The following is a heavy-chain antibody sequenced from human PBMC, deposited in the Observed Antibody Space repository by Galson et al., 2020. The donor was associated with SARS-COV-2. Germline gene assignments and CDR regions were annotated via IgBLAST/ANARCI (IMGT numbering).Heavy chain of an antibody. V-gene: IGHV5-51*01. CDR1: GYSFTSYW. CDR2: IYPGDSDT. J-gene: IGHJ3*02. D-gene: IGHD3-22*01. Sequence: GESLKISCKGSGYSFTSYWIGWVRQMPGKGLEWMGIIYPGDSDTRYSPSFQGQVTISADKSISTAYLQWSSLKASDTAMYYCARRRGTYYYDGSGYSGRAFDIWGQGTMVTVSS. CDR3: ARRRGTYYYDGSGYSGRAFDI.